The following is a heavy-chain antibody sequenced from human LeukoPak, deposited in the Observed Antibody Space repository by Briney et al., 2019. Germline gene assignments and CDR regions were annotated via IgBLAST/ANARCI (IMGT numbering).Heavy chain of an antibody. CDR1: GFTFSSYA. V-gene: IGHV3-23*01. CDR3: AKGGVVNWFDP. CDR2: ISGSGGST. Sequence: PGGSLRLSCAASGFTFSSYAMSWVRQAPGKGLEWVSAISGSGGSTYYADSVKGRFTIFRDNSKNTLYLQMNSLRVDDTAVYYCAKGGVVNWFDPWGQGTLVTVSS. J-gene: IGHJ5*02. D-gene: IGHD3-22*01.